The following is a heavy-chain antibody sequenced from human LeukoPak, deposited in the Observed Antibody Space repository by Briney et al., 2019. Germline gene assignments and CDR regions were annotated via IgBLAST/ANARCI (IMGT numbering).Heavy chain of an antibody. D-gene: IGHD6-19*01. J-gene: IGHJ6*03. CDR1: GGSISSHY. CDR2: IYYSGST. Sequence: SETLSLTCTVSGGSISSHYWSWIRQPPGKGLEWIGYIYYSGSTNYNPSLKSRVTISVDTSKNQFSLKLSSVTAADTAVYYCARDGVAVAGTRYYYYYMDVWGEGTTVTVSS. CDR3: ARDGVAVAGTRYYYYYMDV. V-gene: IGHV4-59*11.